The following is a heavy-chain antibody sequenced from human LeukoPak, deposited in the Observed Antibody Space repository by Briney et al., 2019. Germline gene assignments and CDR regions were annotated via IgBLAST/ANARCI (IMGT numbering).Heavy chain of an antibody. J-gene: IGHJ3*02. CDR1: GFTFSSYA. V-gene: IGHV3-23*01. D-gene: IGHD1-26*01. Sequence: PGGSLRLSCAASGFTFSSYAMSWVRQAPGKGPEWVSAISSSGGTYYGDSVKGRFTISRDNSKNTLYLQMNSLRAEDTAVYSCAKDPIVFNSGNYYLGTFDIWAQGTMVTVSS. CDR3: AKDPIVFNSGNYYLGTFDI. CDR2: ISSSGGT.